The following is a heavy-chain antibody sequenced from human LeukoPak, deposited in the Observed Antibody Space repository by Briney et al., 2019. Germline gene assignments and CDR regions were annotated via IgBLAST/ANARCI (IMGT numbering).Heavy chain of an antibody. CDR1: GGSFSGYF. D-gene: IGHD6-13*01. CDR3: ARGPHSSSLYANWFDP. J-gene: IGHJ5*02. Sequence: NPSETLSLTCAVYGGSFSGYFWSWIRQPPGKGLEWIGEINHSGTTNYNPSLKSRVTISVDTSKNQFSLKLRSVTAADTAVYYCARGPHSSSLYANWFDPWGQGTLVTVSS. V-gene: IGHV4-34*01. CDR2: INHSGTT.